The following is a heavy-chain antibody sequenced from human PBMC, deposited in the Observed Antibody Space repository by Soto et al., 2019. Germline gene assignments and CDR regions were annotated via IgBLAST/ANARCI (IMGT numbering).Heavy chain of an antibody. D-gene: IGHD3-22*01. CDR1: GGTFSSYA. CDR3: ARGAGVVITPSFDY. J-gene: IGHJ4*02. CDR2: IIPIFGTA. Sequence: SVKVSCKASGGTFSSYAISWVRQAPGQGLEWMGGIIPIFGTANYAQKFQGRVTITADESTSTAYMELSSLRSEDTAVYYCARGAGVVITPSFDYWGQGTLVTVSS. V-gene: IGHV1-69*13.